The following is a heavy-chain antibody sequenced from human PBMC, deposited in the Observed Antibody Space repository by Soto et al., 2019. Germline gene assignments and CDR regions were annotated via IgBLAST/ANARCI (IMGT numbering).Heavy chain of an antibody. CDR3: ARAPDKYYFDS. CDR2: IDHSGRT. Sequence: QVQLQQWGAGLLKPSETLSLTCAVYGGSFNGYYWTWIRQPPGKGPECIGDIDHSGRTNYNPSLKSRVTILVDTSKDQFSLKLRSVTAADMAVFYCARAPDKYYFDSWGQGTLVTVSS. CDR1: GGSFNGYY. V-gene: IGHV4-34*01. J-gene: IGHJ4*02.